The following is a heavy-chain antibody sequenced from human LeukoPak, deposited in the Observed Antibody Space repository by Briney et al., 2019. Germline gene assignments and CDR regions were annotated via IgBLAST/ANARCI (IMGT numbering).Heavy chain of an antibody. D-gene: IGHD1-26*01. CDR3: TRGDKSGATYFEY. CDR1: GGSISSSSYY. V-gene: IGHV4-61*02. Sequence: SETLSLTCTVSGGSISSSSYYWSWIRQPAGKGLEWIGRIYTSGSTHYNPSLKSRVTMSVDTSKNQFSLKLSSVTAADTAVYYCTRGDKSGATYFEYWGQGILVTVSS. J-gene: IGHJ4*02. CDR2: IYTSGST.